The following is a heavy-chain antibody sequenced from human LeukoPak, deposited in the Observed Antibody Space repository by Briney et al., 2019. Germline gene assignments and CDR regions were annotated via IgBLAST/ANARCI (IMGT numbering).Heavy chain of an antibody. CDR3: ATHVGIAVAGRGLGDY. CDR1: GFTFGDYA. J-gene: IGHJ4*02. Sequence: GRSLRLSCTASGFTFGDYAMSRFRQAPGKGLEWVSGISGSGGTTYYADSVKGRFTISRDNSKNTLYLQMNSLRAEDTAVYYCATHVGIAVAGRGLGDYWGQGTLVTVSS. D-gene: IGHD6-19*01. CDR2: ISGSGGTT. V-gene: IGHV3-23*01.